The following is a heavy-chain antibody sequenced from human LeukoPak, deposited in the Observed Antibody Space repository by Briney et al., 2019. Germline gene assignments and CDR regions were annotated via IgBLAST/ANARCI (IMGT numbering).Heavy chain of an antibody. CDR3: ARGGVMYGDY. J-gene: IGHJ4*02. Sequence: SETLSLTCTVSGYSISSGYYWGWIRQPPGEGLEWIGSIYHSGSTYYNPSLKSRVTISVDTSKNKFSLKLSSLTAADTAVYYCARGGVMYGDYWGQGTLVTVSS. CDR1: GYSISSGYY. D-gene: IGHD3-16*01. V-gene: IGHV4-38-2*02. CDR2: IYHSGST.